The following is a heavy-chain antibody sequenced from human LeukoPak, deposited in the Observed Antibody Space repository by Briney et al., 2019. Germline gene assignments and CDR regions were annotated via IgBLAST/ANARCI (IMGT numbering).Heavy chain of an antibody. CDR3: AGGNYGGDVDDAFDF. Sequence: SVKVSCKASGGTFSSQSFSWVRQAPGQGLEWMGGITTIFGTANYAQKFQGRVTITTDESTSTVYMELSSLTSEDTAVYYCAGGNYGGDVDDAFDFWGQGTMVTVSS. CDR2: ITTIFGTA. V-gene: IGHV1-69*05. CDR1: GGTFSSQS. D-gene: IGHD4-23*01. J-gene: IGHJ3*01.